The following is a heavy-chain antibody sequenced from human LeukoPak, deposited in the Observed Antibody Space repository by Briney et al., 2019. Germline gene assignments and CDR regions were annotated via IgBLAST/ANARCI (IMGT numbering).Heavy chain of an antibody. CDR1: GFTFSSYE. J-gene: IGHJ4*02. CDR2: ISSSGSTI. D-gene: IGHD5-18*01. V-gene: IGHV3-48*03. CDR3: ASITRDTAMADFDY. Sequence: GGSLRLSCAASGFTFSSYEMNWVRQAPEKGLEWVSYISSSGSTIYYADSVKGRFTISRDNAKNSLYLQINSRRAEDTAVYYCASITRDTAMADFDYWGQGTLVTVSS.